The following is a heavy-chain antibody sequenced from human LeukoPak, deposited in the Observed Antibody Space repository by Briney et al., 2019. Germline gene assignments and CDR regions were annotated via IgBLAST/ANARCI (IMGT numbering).Heavy chain of an antibody. CDR3: AKSHSGSYYAPPSS. Sequence: GGSLRLSCAASGFTFSSYWMSWVRQAPGKGLEWVAFIRYDGSNKYYADSVKGRFTISRDNSKNTLYLQMNSLRAEDTAVYYCAKSHSGSYYAPPSSWGQGTLVTVSS. D-gene: IGHD1-26*01. CDR2: IRYDGSNK. V-gene: IGHV3-30*02. J-gene: IGHJ4*02. CDR1: GFTFSSYW.